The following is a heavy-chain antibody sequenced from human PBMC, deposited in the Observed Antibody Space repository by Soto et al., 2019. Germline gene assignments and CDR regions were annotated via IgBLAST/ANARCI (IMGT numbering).Heavy chain of an antibody. V-gene: IGHV4-34*01. Sequence: QMQLQQWGAGLLKPSETLSLTCAVYGGSFSGYYYYWIRQPPGKGLEWIGEINRSGSTNYNPSLRSRVTISVDTSKNQFSLTLSSLTAADTAIYYCARGGLTTVPPLTWGQGTLVTVSS. D-gene: IGHD4-17*01. CDR3: ARGGLTTVPPLT. CDR1: GGSFSGYY. J-gene: IGHJ4*02. CDR2: INRSGST.